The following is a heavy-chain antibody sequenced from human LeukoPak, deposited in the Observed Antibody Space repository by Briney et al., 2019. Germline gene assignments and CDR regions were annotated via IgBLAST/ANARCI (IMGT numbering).Heavy chain of an antibody. CDR1: GFTFSSSA. Sequence: GGSLRVSCAASGFTFSSSAMHWVRQAPGKGLEWVAAIWYDGSNIYYADSVKGRFTISRDNSKNTLYLQMSSLRAEDTAVYYCAREGCSGGSCSAFDFYMDAWGEGTTVTVSS. D-gene: IGHD2-15*01. CDR2: IWYDGSNI. V-gene: IGHV3-33*01. J-gene: IGHJ6*03. CDR3: AREGCSGGSCSAFDFYMDA.